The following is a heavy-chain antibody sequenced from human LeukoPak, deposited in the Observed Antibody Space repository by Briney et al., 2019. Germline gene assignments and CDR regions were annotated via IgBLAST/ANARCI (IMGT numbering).Heavy chain of an antibody. V-gene: IGHV4-39*07. CDR2: INHSGST. CDR1: RGSISTSSYY. D-gene: IGHD3-22*01. J-gene: IGHJ6*03. CDR3: ARLALMGSSGYYSIRNFGYYYYMDV. Sequence: TSETLSLTCTVSRGSISTSSYYWSWIRQPPGKGLEWIGEINHSGSTNYNPSLKSRVTISVDASKNQFSLKLSSVTAADTAVYYCARLALMGSSGYYSIRNFGYYYYMDVWGKGTTVTVSS.